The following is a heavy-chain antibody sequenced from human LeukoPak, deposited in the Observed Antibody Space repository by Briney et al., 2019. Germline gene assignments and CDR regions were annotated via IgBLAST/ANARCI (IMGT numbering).Heavy chain of an antibody. CDR2: MNPNSGDT. V-gene: IGHV1-8*03. Sequence: GASVKVSCKASGYTFTSYDINWVRQATGQGLEWMGWMNPNSGDTGYAQKFQGRVTITRNTSICTAYMELSSLRSEDTAVYYCARGHVVVVAAPYYYYYMDVWGKGTTVTVSS. CDR3: ARGHVVVVAAPYYYYYMDV. J-gene: IGHJ6*03. D-gene: IGHD2-15*01. CDR1: GYTFTSYD.